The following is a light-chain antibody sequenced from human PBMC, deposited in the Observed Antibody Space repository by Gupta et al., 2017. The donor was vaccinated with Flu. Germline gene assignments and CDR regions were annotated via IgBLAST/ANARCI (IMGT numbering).Light chain of an antibody. J-gene: IGKJ4*01. Sequence: IQMTQSPSTLSASVGDRVTITCRASQSIGSWLAWYQQKPGKAPKLLINKASNLESGVPSRFSGSGSGTEFTLTISSLQPDDFATYYCQQYERYWARTFGGGTKVDIK. CDR1: QSIGSW. CDR2: KAS. V-gene: IGKV1-5*03. CDR3: QQYERYWART.